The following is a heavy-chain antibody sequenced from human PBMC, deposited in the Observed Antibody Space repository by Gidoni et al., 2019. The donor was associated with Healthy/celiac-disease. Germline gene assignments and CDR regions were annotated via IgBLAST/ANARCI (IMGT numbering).Heavy chain of an antibody. D-gene: IGHD2-2*01. CDR3: ANPPGLYCSSTSCDMFDY. CDR2: ISGSGGST. V-gene: IGHV3-23*04. Sequence: EVQLVESGGGLVQPGGSLRLSCAASGFTFSSYAMSWVRQAPGKGLEWVSAISGSGGSTYYADSVKGRFTISRDNSKNTLYLQMNSLRAEDTAVYYCANPPGLYCSSTSCDMFDYWGQGTLVTVSS. J-gene: IGHJ4*02. CDR1: GFTFSSYA.